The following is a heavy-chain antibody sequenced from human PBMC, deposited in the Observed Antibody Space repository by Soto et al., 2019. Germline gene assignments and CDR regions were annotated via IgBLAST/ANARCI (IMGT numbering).Heavy chain of an antibody. Sequence: ASVKVSCKVSGYTLTELSMHWVRQAPGKGLEWMGGFDPEDGETIYAQKFQGRVTMTEDTSTDTAYMELSSLRSEDTAVYYCATLKWFLEWLLPTYYFDYWGQGTLVTVSS. CDR1: GYTLTELS. CDR2: FDPEDGET. V-gene: IGHV1-24*01. J-gene: IGHJ4*02. D-gene: IGHD3-3*01. CDR3: ATLKWFLEWLLPTYYFDY.